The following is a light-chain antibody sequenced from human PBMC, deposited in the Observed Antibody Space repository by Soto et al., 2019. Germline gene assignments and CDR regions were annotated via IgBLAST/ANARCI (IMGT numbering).Light chain of an antibody. V-gene: IGKV3-11*01. CDR2: GAS. CDR3: QQRSDWPLT. CDR1: QSVSSY. Sequence: EIVLTQSPATLSLSPGERATLSCRASQSVSSYLAWYQQKPGQAPRLLIYGASNRATGIPARFSGSGSGTDFTLTISSLEPADFAVYFCQQRSDWPLTFGGGTQVEIK. J-gene: IGKJ4*01.